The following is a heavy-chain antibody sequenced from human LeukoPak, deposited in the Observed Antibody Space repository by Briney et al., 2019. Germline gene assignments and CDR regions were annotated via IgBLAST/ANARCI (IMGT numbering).Heavy chain of an antibody. J-gene: IGHJ4*02. CDR2: INHSGST. CDR1: GGSFSGYY. CDR3: ASARTEWIAVAGTWDY. D-gene: IGHD6-19*01. V-gene: IGHV4-34*01. Sequence: PSETLSLTCAVYGGSFSGYYWSWIRQPPGKGLEWIGEINHSGSTNYNPSLKSRVTISVDTSKNQFSLKLSSVTAADTAVYYCASARTEWIAVAGTWDYWGQGTLVTVSS.